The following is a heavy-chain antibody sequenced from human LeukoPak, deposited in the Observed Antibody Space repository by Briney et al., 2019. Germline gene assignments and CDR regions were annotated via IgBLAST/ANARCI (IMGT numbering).Heavy chain of an antibody. CDR3: ARDYKYAFDN. Sequence: GGSLRPSCAASGFTVSDDSMSWVRQAPRKGLEWISYIGIDSGNTNYADSVKGRFTISGDKAKNSLYLQMNSLRVEDTAVYYCARDYKYAFDNWGQGTLVTVSS. CDR2: IGIDSGNT. J-gene: IGHJ4*02. CDR1: GFTVSDDS. V-gene: IGHV3-11*06. D-gene: IGHD5-24*01.